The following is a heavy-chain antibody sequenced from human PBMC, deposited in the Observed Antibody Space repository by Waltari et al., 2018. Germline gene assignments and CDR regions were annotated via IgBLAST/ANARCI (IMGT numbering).Heavy chain of an antibody. V-gene: IGHV3-53*01. CDR3: SNSRLNRPDDWYYFDY. CDR1: GFTVSSNY. Sequence: EVQLVESGGGLIQPGGALSLSCIASGFTVSSNYLSWVRQAPGKGLEWVSVIHGAGNTYYADSVKGRFTISRDTSKNTLYLQMSALRAEDTAVYYCSNSRLNRPDDWYYFDYWGQGTLVTVSS. J-gene: IGHJ4*02. CDR2: IHGAGNT. D-gene: IGHD3-9*01.